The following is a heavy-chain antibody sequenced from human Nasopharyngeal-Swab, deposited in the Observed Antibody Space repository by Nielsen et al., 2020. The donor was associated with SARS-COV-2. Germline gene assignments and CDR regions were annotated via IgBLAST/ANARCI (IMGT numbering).Heavy chain of an antibody. J-gene: IGHJ5*02. CDR3: ARGCSSTSCPQGVGWFDP. CDR2: INAGNGNT. D-gene: IGHD2-2*01. V-gene: IGHV1-3*01. Sequence: WVRQAPGQRLEWMGGINAGNGNTKYSQKFQGRVTITRDTSASTAYMELSSLRSEDTAVYHCARGCSSTSCPQGVGWFDPWGQGTLVTVSS.